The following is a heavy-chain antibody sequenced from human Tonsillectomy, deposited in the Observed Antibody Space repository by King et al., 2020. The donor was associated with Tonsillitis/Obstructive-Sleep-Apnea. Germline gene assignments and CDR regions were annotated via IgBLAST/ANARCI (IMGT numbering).Heavy chain of an antibody. CDR2: IYTSGCT. D-gene: IGHD3-22*01. J-gene: IGHJ4*02. CDR3: ARDSYYYDSSGYPFDC. CDR1: GGSISSYY. V-gene: IGHV4-4*07. Sequence: QLQESGPGLVKPSETLSLTCTVSGGSISSYYWSWIRQPAGKGLEWIGRIYTSGCTNYNPSLKSRITMSVDTSQNQFSLKVSSVTAADTAVYYCARDSYYYDSSGYPFDCWGQGTPVTVSS.